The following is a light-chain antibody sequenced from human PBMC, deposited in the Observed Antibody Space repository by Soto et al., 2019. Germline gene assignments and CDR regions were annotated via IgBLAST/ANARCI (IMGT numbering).Light chain of an antibody. CDR3: QQAASFPIT. V-gene: IGKV1-12*01. Sequence: IPITQSPSSQSRSLGGRVTNTYRASQGVSTWLAWYQQKPGKAPNLLIYTASSLQSGVPSRFSGSGSGTDFTLTINGLQPEEFATYYCQQAASFPITVGHGTRLEIK. J-gene: IGKJ5*01. CDR1: QGVSTW. CDR2: TAS.